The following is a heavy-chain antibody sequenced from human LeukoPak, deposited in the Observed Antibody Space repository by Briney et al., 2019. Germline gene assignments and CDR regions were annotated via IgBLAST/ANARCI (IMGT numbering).Heavy chain of an antibody. V-gene: IGHV3-30*18. CDR2: ISYDGSNK. J-gene: IGHJ4*02. CDR1: GFTFSSYG. CDR3: AKDPGSL. D-gene: IGHD3-10*01. Sequence: GRSLRLSCAASGFTFSSYGMHWVRQAPGKGLEWVAVISYDGSNKYYADSAKGRFTISRDNSKNTLYLQMNSLRAEDTAVYYCAKDPGSLWGQGALVTVSS.